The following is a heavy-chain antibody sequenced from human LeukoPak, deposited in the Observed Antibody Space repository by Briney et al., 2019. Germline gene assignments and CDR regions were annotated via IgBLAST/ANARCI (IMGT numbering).Heavy chain of an antibody. J-gene: IGHJ4*02. CDR2: ISSSGSNK. CDR1: GFTFSSYE. CDR3: ARENYYGSGSYPFDY. Sequence: GGSLRLSCAASGFTFSSYEMNWVRQAPGKGLEWISYISSSGSNKYYADSVKGRFTISRDNAKNSLYPQMDSLRAEDTAVYYCARENYYGSGSYPFDYWGQGTLVIVSS. D-gene: IGHD3-10*01. V-gene: IGHV3-48*03.